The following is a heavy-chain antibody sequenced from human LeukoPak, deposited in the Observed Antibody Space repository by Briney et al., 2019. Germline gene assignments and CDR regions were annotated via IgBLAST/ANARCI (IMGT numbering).Heavy chain of an antibody. CDR1: GFTFSSYA. V-gene: IGHV3-23*01. D-gene: IGHD6-13*01. Sequence: GGSLRLSCAASGFTFSSYAMSWVRQAPGKGLEWVSSINNRGGSTYYADSVKGRFTISRDNSKNTLYLQINSLRAEDTAVYYCAKRPDIAASGFDYWGQGTLVTVSS. CDR2: INNRGGST. CDR3: AKRPDIAASGFDY. J-gene: IGHJ4*02.